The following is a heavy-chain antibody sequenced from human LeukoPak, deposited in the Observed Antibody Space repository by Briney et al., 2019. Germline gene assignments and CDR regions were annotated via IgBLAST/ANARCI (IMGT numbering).Heavy chain of an antibody. CDR2: IIPIFGTA. J-gene: IGHJ4*02. CDR1: GGTFSSYA. V-gene: IGHV1-69*06. D-gene: IGHD6-13*01. Sequence: ASVKVSCKASGGTFSSYAISWVRQAPGQGLEWMGGIIPIFGTANYAQKFQGRVTITADKSTSTAYMELSSLRSEDTAVYYCARVRGGIAAAANDYWGQGTQVTVSS. CDR3: ARVRGGIAAAANDY.